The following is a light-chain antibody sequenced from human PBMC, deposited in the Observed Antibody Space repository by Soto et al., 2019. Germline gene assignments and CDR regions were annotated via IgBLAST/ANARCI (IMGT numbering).Light chain of an antibody. CDR2: STN. V-gene: IGLV8-61*01. J-gene: IGLJ2*01. CDR3: ALYVGSGTVV. Sequence: QAVVSQEQSFSVSPGETVTLTCGLTSASVLTSYYPSWYQQTPGQAPRTLIYSTNIRSSGVPDRFSGSILGNKAALTITGAQADDESDYYCALYVGSGTVVFGGGTQLTVL. CDR1: SASVLTSYY.